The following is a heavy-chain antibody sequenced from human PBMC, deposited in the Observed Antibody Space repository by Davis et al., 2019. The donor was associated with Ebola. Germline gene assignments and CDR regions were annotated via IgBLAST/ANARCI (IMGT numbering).Heavy chain of an antibody. J-gene: IGHJ4*02. CDR2: IIPILGIA. CDR1: GGTFSSYA. Sequence: SVKVSCKASGGTFSSYAISWVRQAPGQGLEWMGRIIPILGIANYAQKFQGRVTITADKSTSTAYMELSSLRAEDTAVYYCARGVVGTGTTWGDYWGQGTLVTVSS. V-gene: IGHV1-69*04. CDR3: ARGVVGTGTTWGDY. D-gene: IGHD1-1*01.